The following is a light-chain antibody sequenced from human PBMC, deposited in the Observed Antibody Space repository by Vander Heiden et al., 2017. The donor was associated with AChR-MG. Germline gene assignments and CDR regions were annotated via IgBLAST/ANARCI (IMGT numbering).Light chain of an antibody. V-gene: IGLV3-19*01. Sequence: PAASVALSQPVRITCKGDSLRSYYASWYQQKPGQAPELVIYGKNNRPSGIPDRFSGSSSGNTASLTITGAQAEDEADYYCNARDSSGNHLVFGGGTKLTVL. CDR3: NARDSSGNHLV. CDR2: GKN. J-gene: IGLJ3*02. CDR1: SLRSYY.